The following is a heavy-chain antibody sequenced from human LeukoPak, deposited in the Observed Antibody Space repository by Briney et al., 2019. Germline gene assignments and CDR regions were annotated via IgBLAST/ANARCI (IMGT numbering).Heavy chain of an antibody. CDR1: GFTTSY. Sequence: PGGSLRLSCAVSGFTTSYMSWVRQAPGKGLEWVSVIYSGDTTYYADPVRGRFTISRDISKNTLYLQMNSPRPEDTAVYHCARDLWDATGYWGQGTLVTVSS. D-gene: IGHD3-3*01. V-gene: IGHV3-66*02. J-gene: IGHJ4*02. CDR2: IYSGDTT. CDR3: ARDLWDATGY.